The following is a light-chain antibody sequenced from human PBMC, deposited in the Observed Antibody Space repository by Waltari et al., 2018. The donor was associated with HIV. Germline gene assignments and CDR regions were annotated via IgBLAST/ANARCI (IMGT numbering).Light chain of an antibody. V-gene: IGKV3-20*01. CDR3: QQYGSSPRT. CDR1: QTVSANY. J-gene: IGKJ1*01. Sequence: ELVLTQPPGTLSLCPGERATLSCRASQTVSANYLSWYQQQPGQAPRPLIYDASTRATGIPDRFTGSGSGTDFTLTISRLEPEDFALYYCQQYGSSPRTFGQGTKVEVK. CDR2: DAS.